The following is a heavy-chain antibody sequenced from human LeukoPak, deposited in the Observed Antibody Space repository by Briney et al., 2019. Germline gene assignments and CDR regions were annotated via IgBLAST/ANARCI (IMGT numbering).Heavy chain of an antibody. V-gene: IGHV3-48*02. CDR2: GSGSIRVI. CDR3: AKDHQWGYGHYFDY. J-gene: IGHJ4*02. CDR1: GFTFSTYS. Sequence: GGVLRLSCAASGFTFSTYSLNWVRHAPGKGLERISYGSGSIRVIYYAVSVKGRFTISRDNAKNSLYLQMNSLRDEDTAVYYRAKDHQWGYGHYFDYWGQGALVTVSS. D-gene: IGHD5-18*01.